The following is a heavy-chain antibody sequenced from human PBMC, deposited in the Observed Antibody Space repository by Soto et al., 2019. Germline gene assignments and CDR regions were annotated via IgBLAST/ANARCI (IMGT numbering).Heavy chain of an antibody. V-gene: IGHV5-51*01. CDR3: ARRQGDVWNPGLIDY. J-gene: IGHJ4*02. D-gene: IGHD1-1*01. Sequence: GESLKISCKGSGYSFTSYWIGWVRQMPGKGLEWMGIIYPGDSDTRYSPSFQGQVTISADKSISTAYLQWSSLKASDTAMYYCARRQGDVWNPGLIDYWGQGTLVTVSS. CDR2: IYPGDSDT. CDR1: GYSFTSYW.